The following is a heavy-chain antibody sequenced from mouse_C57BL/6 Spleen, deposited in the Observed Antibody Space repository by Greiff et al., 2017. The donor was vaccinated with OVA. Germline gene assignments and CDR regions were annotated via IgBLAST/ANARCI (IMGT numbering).Heavy chain of an antibody. CDR3: TREGEVYDYDGNKYFDV. CDR1: GFTFSSYA. CDR2: ISSGGDYI. Sequence: EVQLVESGEGLVKPGGSLKLSCAASGFTFSSYAMSWVRQTPEKRLEWVAYISSGGDYIYYADTVKGRFTISRDNARNTLYLQMSSLKSEDTAMYYCTREGEVYDYDGNKYFDVWGTGTTVTVSS. J-gene: IGHJ1*03. V-gene: IGHV5-9-1*02. D-gene: IGHD2-4*01.